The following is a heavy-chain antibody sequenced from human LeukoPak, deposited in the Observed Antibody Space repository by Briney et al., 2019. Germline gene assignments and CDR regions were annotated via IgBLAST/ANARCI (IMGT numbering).Heavy chain of an antibody. Sequence: PGGSLRLSCAASGFTFSSYAMSWVRQAPGKGLEWVSSITRSSGSLFYADSVKGRFTISRDDARNSLFLQLNSLRAEDSAVYYCARVQGKARDFWGQGTLVTVSS. CDR3: ARVQGKARDF. V-gene: IGHV3-21*01. CDR2: ITRSSGSL. CDR1: GFTFSSYA. J-gene: IGHJ4*02.